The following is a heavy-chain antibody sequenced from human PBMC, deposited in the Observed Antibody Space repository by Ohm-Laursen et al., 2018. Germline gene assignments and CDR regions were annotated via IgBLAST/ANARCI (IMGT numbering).Heavy chain of an antibody. CDR1: GYTLTDSY. J-gene: IGHJ6*02. CDR2: MNPNSGNT. Sequence: ASVSASCTASGYTLTDSYIHWVRQAPGQGLEWMGWMNPNSGNTGYAQKFQGRVTMNRNTSISTAYMELSSLRSEDTAVYYCARGRVWNYDFWSGSLTLGRYYYYGMDVWGQGTTVTVPS. D-gene: IGHD3-3*01. CDR3: ARGRVWNYDFWSGSLTLGRYYYYGMDV. V-gene: IGHV1-8*02.